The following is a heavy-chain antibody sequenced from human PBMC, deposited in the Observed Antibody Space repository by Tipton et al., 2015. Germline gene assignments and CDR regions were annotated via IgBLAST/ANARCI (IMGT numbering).Heavy chain of an antibody. Sequence: SLRLSCAASGFTFDDYTMFWVRQGPGKGLEWVSLISWDGDITSYADSVKGRFTVSRDNSKNSLYLQMNSLRSEDTAFYYCTRGLPDYTSYYFDYWGQGTLVTVSS. CDR3: TRGLPDYTSYYFDY. V-gene: IGHV3-43*01. CDR1: GFTFDDYT. J-gene: IGHJ4*02. CDR2: ISWDGDIT. D-gene: IGHD4-11*01.